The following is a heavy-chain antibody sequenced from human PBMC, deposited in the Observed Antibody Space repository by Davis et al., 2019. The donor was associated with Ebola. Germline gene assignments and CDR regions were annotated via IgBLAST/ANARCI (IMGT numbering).Heavy chain of an antibody. CDR2: IFHTGRT. J-gene: IGHJ4*02. Sequence: PGGSLRLSCVVSGFDFTTYAMTWIRQSPGKGLEWIGEIFHTGRTNYNPSLKSRVSISLDTSKNQFFLRLNSVTAADTAVYFCAALLGPQIHHGTFHYWGQGALVTVSS. V-gene: IGHV4-34*12. CDR1: GFDFTTYA. D-gene: IGHD3-16*01. CDR3: AALLGPQIHHGTFHY.